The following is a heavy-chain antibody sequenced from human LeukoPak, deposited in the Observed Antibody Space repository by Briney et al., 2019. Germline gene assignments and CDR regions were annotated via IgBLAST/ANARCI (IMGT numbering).Heavy chain of an antibody. V-gene: IGHV3-74*01. D-gene: IGHD3/OR15-3a*01. Sequence: PGGSLRLSCAASEFTFSSYWMHWVRHAPGKGLVWVSRINSDGSTTTYADSVKGRFTISRDNAENTLYLQMNSLRAEDTAVYYCARGTGFDYWGQGTLVTVSS. J-gene: IGHJ4*02. CDR1: EFTFSSYW. CDR3: ARGTGFDY. CDR2: INSDGSTT.